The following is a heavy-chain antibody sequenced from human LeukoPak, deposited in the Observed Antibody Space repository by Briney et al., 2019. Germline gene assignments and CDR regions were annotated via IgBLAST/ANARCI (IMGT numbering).Heavy chain of an antibody. J-gene: IGHJ4*02. CDR3: AKDVRSVSAAGIFDY. Sequence: GGSLRLSCAASGFTFSSYAMSWVRQAPGKGLEWVSAISGSGGGTYYADSVKGRSTISRDNSKNTLYLQMNSLRAEDTAVYYCAKDVRSVSAAGIFDYWGQGTLVTVSS. V-gene: IGHV3-23*01. D-gene: IGHD6-13*01. CDR1: GFTFSSYA. CDR2: ISGSGGGT.